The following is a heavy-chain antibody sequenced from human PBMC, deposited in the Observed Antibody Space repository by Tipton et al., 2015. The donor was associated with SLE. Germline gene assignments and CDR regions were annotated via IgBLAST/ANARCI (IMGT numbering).Heavy chain of an antibody. CDR3: ARHDYDSNGYYQHYFDY. Sequence: TLSLTCAVSGFSISSGYFWGWIRQSPEKGLEWIGSISHSGNIYYNPSLKSRVSMSIDTSGNEVFLRLSSVTAADTAVYYCARHDYDSNGYYQHYFDYWGQGTLVTVSP. D-gene: IGHD3-22*01. CDR2: ISHSGNI. V-gene: IGHV4-38-2*01. CDR1: GFSISSGYF. J-gene: IGHJ4*02.